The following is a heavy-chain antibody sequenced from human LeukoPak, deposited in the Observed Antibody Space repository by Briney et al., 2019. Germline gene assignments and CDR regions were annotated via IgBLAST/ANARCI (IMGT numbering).Heavy chain of an antibody. J-gene: IGHJ6*03. CDR2: ITPNTGDT. V-gene: IGHV1-2*02. Sequence: ASVKVSCKASGYTFTGYYIHWLRQAPGQGLEWMGWITPNTGDTTYAQKFQGRVTMTRDMSTSTVYMELSSLRSEDTAVYYCARVAGSGWYVGVDYYYYYMDVWGKGTTVTISS. D-gene: IGHD6-19*01. CDR1: GYTFTGYY. CDR3: ARVAGSGWYVGVDYYYYYMDV.